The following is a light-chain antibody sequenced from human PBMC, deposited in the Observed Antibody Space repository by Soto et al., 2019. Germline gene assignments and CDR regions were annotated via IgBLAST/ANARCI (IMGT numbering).Light chain of an antibody. CDR2: DAC. CDR3: QQHNSSPWT. J-gene: IGKJ1*01. V-gene: IGKV1-5*01. CDR1: QTISDW. Sequence: DIQITQSPSTLSGSVGDRVTITCRASQTISDWLAWYQQKPGNAPKLLIYDACTLESGVPSRFSGSGSGTEFTLTISNLQPDDFATYFCQQHNSSPWTFGQGTKVDIK.